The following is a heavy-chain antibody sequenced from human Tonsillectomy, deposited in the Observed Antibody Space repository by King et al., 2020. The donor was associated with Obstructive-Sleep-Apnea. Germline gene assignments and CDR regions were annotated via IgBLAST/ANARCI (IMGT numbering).Heavy chain of an antibody. V-gene: IGHV3-21*01. J-gene: IGHJ5*02. CDR3: ARGADGWFDP. CDR1: GFTGSSYS. CDR2: ISRSMRYI. Sequence: VQLVESGGGLVKPGGALRPSFAAAGFTGSSYSMNWVRQAPGKGLELGYYISRSMRYIYNAHSVKGRFTISRDNAKNSLYLQMNSLRAEDTAVYYCARGADGWFDPWGQGTLVTVSS.